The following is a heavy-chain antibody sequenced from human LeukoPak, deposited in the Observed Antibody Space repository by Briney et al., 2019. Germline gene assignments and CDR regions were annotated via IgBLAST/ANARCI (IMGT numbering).Heavy chain of an antibody. CDR3: ARVYDFWSGYPDLGGPNYYYYYMDV. CDR1: RYTFTGYY. CDR2: IIPIFGIA. V-gene: IGHV1-69*10. J-gene: IGHJ6*03. Sequence: ASVKVSCKASRYTFTGYYMCWVRQAPGQGLEWMGGIIPIFGIANYAQKFQGRVTITADKSTSTAYMELSSLRSEDTAVYYCARVYDFWSGYPDLGGPNYYYYYMDVWGKGTTVTVSS. D-gene: IGHD3-3*01.